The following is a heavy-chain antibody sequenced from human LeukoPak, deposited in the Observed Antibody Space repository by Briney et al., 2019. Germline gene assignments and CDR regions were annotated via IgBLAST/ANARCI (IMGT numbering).Heavy chain of an antibody. D-gene: IGHD6-13*01. CDR2: INHSGST. V-gene: IGHV4-34*01. Sequence: SETLSLTCAVYGGSFNGYYWSWIRQPPGKGLEWIGEINHSGSTNYNPSLKSRVTISVDTSKNQFSLKLSSVTAADTAVYYCARLGGSSSWYSGWFDPWGQGTLVTVSS. CDR1: GGSFNGYY. CDR3: ARLGGSSSWYSGWFDP. J-gene: IGHJ5*02.